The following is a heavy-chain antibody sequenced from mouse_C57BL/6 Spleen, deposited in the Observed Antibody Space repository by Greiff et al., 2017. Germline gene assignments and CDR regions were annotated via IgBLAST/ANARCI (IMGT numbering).Heavy chain of an antibody. V-gene: IGHV1-82*01. J-gene: IGHJ1*03. CDR1: GYAFSSSW. CDR2: IYPGDGDT. Sequence: QVQLKQSGPELVKPGASVKISCKASGYAFSSSWMNWVKQRPGKGLEWIGRIYPGDGDTNYNGKFKGKATLTADKSSSTAYMQLSSLTSEDSAVYFCARMGDYARYWYFDVWGTGTTVTVSS. D-gene: IGHD2-4*01. CDR3: ARMGDYARYWYFDV.